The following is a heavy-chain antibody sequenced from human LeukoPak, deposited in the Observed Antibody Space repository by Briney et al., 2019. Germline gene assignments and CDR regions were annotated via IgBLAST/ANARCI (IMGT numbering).Heavy chain of an antibody. V-gene: IGHV4-39*01. CDR1: GGSLSSSSYY. CDR2: IYYSGST. J-gene: IGHJ4*02. Sequence: PSETLSLTCTVSGGSLSSSSYYWGWIRQPPGKGLEWIGSIYYSGSTYYDPSLKSRVTISVDTSKNQFSLKLSSVTAADTAVYYCARGPIAAAGPSDFDYWGQGTLVTVSS. D-gene: IGHD6-13*01. CDR3: ARGPIAAAGPSDFDY.